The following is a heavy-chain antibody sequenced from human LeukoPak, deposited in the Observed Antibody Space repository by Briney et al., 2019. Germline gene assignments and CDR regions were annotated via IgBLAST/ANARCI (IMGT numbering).Heavy chain of an antibody. CDR1: GGTFSKNA. D-gene: IGHD4-17*01. J-gene: IGHJ6*03. V-gene: IGHV1-69*13. CDR2: IIPIFGTP. CDR3: ARGNHDGEYVVSGYYFYMDV. Sequence: GASVKVSCKASGGTFSKNAFNWVRQAPGQPLEWVGGIIPIFGTPNYAQTFQGRVTITADESTRTAHMELSSLRLDDTAIYYCARGNHDGEYVVSGYYFYMDVWGKGTTVTVSS.